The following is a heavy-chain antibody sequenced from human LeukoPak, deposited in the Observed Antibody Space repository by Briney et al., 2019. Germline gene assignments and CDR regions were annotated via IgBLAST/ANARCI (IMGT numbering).Heavy chain of an antibody. J-gene: IGHJ5*02. Sequence: PGRSLRLSCAASGFTFSSYGMHWVRQAPGKWLEWVAVISYDGSNKYYADSVKGRFTISRDNSKNPLYLQMNSPRAEDTAVYYCAKDPTFDPWGQGTLVTVSS. V-gene: IGHV3-30*18. CDR2: ISYDGSNK. CDR3: AKDPTFDP. CDR1: GFTFSSYG.